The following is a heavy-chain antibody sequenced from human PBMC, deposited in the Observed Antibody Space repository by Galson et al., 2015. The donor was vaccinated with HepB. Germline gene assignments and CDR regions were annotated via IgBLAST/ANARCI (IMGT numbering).Heavy chain of an antibody. J-gene: IGHJ3*02. V-gene: IGHV3-23*01. CDR2: ISGSGGST. CDR3: AKIAVAGAFDI. Sequence: SLRLSCAASGFTFSNYAMSWVRQAPGKGLEWVSVISGSGGSTYYADSVKGRFTISRDNSKDTLYLQMNCLRAEDTAVYYCAKIAVAGAFDIWGQGTMVTVSS. CDR1: GFTFSNYA. D-gene: IGHD6-19*01.